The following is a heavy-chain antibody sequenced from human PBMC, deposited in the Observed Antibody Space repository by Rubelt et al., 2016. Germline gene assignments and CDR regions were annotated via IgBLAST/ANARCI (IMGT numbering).Heavy chain of an antibody. J-gene: IGHJ6*03. V-gene: IGHV3-7*03. CDR3: ARDRRGYCSSTSCSTGYYYYYMDV. CDR2: INQEGSQK. Sequence: WVANINQEGSQKYYVDSVKGRFTISRDNDKSSMYLEMNSLRAEDTALYYCARDRRGYCSSTSCSTGYYYYYMDVWGKGTTVTVSS. D-gene: IGHD2-2*01.